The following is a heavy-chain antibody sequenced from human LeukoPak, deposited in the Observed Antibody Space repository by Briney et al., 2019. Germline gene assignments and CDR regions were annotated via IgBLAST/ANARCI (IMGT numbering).Heavy chain of an antibody. CDR2: IKTKADGGTT. CDR1: GFTFSNAW. J-gene: IGHJ5*02. Sequence: PGGSLRLSCAASGFTFSNAWMSWVRQAPGKGLEWVGRIKTKADGGTTDYAAPVKGRFTISRDDSKNTLFLQMNSLKTEDAAVYYCTTGRYFDWLLCNHWGQGTLVTVSS. V-gene: IGHV3-15*01. D-gene: IGHD3-9*01. CDR3: TTGRYFDWLLCNH.